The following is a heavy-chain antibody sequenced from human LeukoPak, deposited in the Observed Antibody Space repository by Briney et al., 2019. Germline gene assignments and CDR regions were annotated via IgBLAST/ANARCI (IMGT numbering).Heavy chain of an antibody. J-gene: IGHJ6*02. D-gene: IGHD2-15*01. V-gene: IGHV4-39*01. CDR3: ARGRVVAATHRYYYYGMDV. CDR1: GGSISSSSYY. CDR2: IYYSGST. Sequence: SETLSLTCTVSGGSISSSSYYWGWIRQPPGKGLEWIGSIYYSGSTYYNPSLKSRVTISVDTSKNQFSLKLSSVTAADTAVYYCARGRVVAATHRYYYYGMDVWGQGTTVTVSS.